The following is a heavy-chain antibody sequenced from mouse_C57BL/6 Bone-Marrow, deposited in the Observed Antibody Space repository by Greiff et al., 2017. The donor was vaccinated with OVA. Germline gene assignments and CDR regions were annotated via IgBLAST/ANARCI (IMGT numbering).Heavy chain of an antibody. V-gene: IGHV1-69*01. J-gene: IGHJ2*01. CDR3: ARSILGDY. D-gene: IGHD1-1*01. CDR2: IDPSDSYT. CDR1: GYTFTSYW. Sequence: VQLQQSGAELVMPGASVKLSCKASGYTFTSYWMHWVKQRPGQGLEWIGEIDPSDSYTNYNQKFKGKSTLTVDKSSSTAYMQLSSLTSEVSAVYYCARSILGDYWGQGTTRTVSS.